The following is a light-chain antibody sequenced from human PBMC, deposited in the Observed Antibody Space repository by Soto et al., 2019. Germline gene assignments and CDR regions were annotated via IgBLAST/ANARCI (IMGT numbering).Light chain of an antibody. J-gene: IGKJ4*01. CDR1: QSVSSSY. Sequence: EIALTQSPDTLSLSPGERATLSCRASQSVSSSYLAWYQQKPGQTPRLLIYDASKRATGIPGRFSGSGSGTDFTLTISSLEPEDFAVYYCQQRSNWPPALSFGGGTKVDI. CDR3: QQRSNWPPALS. V-gene: IGKV3D-20*02. CDR2: DAS.